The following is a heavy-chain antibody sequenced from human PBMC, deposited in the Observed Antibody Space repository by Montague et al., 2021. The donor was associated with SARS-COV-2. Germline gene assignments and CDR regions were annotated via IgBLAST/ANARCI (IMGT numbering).Heavy chain of an antibody. Sequence: SETLSLTCAVYDGSFSDYSWTWTRQPTGKGLGWTGEINHRGSTNYNPSLKSRVTISVDTSKNQFSLKMTSVTAADTAVYYCARGRQHINMVVVVVTGGEYYFDFWGQGTLAAGAS. J-gene: IGHJ4*02. V-gene: IGHV4-34*01. CDR2: INHRGST. CDR3: ARGRQHINMVVVVVTGGEYYFDF. CDR1: DGSFSDYS. D-gene: IGHD3-22*01.